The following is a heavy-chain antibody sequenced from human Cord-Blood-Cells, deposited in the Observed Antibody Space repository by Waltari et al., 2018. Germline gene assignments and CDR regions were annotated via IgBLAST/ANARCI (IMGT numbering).Heavy chain of an antibody. V-gene: IGHV4-34*01. CDR1: AGSFSGYY. CDR3: ARGGVVEDFQH. Sequence: QVQLQQWGAGLLKPSETLSLTCAVYAGSFSGYYWSWGRQPPGQGLEWIGEIDHSVSTTADPTLKSRVTVAVDASKSQFSLKLSAVTAADTVVYYCARGGVVEDFQHWGQGTLVTVSS. J-gene: IGHJ1*01. D-gene: IGHD3-3*01. CDR2: IDHSVST.